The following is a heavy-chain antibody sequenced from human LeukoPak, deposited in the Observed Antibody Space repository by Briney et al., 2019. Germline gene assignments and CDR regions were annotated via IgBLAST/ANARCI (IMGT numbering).Heavy chain of an antibody. V-gene: IGHV1-69*04. CDR1: GGTFSSYA. CDR3: AMLYDYVWGSYRHDY. CDR2: IIPILGIA. J-gene: IGHJ4*02. Sequence: ASVKVSCKASGGTFSSYAISWVRQAPGQGLEWMGRIIPILGIANYAQKFQGRVTITADKSTSTAYTELSSLRSEDTAVYYCAMLYDYVWGSYRHDYWGRGTLVTVSS. D-gene: IGHD3-16*02.